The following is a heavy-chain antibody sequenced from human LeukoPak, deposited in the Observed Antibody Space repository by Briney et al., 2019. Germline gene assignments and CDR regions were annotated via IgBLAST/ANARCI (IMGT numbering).Heavy chain of an antibody. CDR1: GFTFSRYG. V-gene: IGHV3-33*05. J-gene: IGHJ4*02. Sequence: GGSLRLSCAASGFTFSRYGMHWVRQAPVKGLEWVAVISYDVSNKYYADSVKGRFTISRDNSKNTLYLQMNSLRAEDTAVYYCAKDVTTGTLALDYWGQGTLVTVSS. D-gene: IGHD1-1*01. CDR3: AKDVTTGTLALDY. CDR2: ISYDVSNK.